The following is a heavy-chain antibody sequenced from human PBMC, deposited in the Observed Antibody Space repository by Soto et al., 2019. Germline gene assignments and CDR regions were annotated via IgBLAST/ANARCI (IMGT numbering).Heavy chain of an antibody. CDR2: INAGNGNT. Sequence: QVQLVQSGAEEKKPGASVKVSCKASGYTFTSYAMHWVRQAPGQRLEWMGWINAGNGNTKYSQKFQGRVTITRDTSASTAYMELSSLRSEDTAVYYCARRYCSGGSCSSLDYWGQGTLVTVSS. J-gene: IGHJ4*02. CDR3: ARRYCSGGSCSSLDY. CDR1: GYTFTSYA. D-gene: IGHD2-15*01. V-gene: IGHV1-3*05.